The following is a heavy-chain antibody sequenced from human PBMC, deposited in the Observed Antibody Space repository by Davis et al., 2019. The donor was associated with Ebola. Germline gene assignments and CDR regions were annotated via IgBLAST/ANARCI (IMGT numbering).Heavy chain of an antibody. D-gene: IGHD3-22*01. CDR3: AGQDRGLGY. CDR1: GGPISSYY. CDR2: MYYSGIT. Sequence: MPSETLSLTCSVSGGPISSYYWNWIRQPPGKGLEWIGYMYYSGITDYNPSLRSRVTVSVDTSKNQFSLRLTSVTAADTAVYYCAGQDRGLGYWGQGTLVTVSS. J-gene: IGHJ4*02. V-gene: IGHV4-59*01.